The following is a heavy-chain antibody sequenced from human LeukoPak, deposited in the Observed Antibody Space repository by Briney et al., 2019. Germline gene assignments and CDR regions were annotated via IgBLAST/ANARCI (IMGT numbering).Heavy chain of an antibody. CDR3: AREPYGSGTRIDDY. V-gene: IGHV1-69*06. J-gene: IGHJ4*02. CDR1: GGTFSSYA. D-gene: IGHD3-10*01. Sequence: ASVKVSCKASGGTFSSYAISWVRQAPGQGLEWMGGILPIFGTANYAQKFQGRVTITADKSTSTAYMELSSLRSEDTAVYYCAREPYGSGTRIDDYWGQGTLVTVSS. CDR2: ILPIFGTA.